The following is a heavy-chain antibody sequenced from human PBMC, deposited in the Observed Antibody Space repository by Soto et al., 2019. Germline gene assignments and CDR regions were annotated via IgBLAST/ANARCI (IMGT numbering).Heavy chain of an antibody. CDR1: GFTFSSYA. V-gene: IGHV3-23*01. J-gene: IGHJ4*02. Sequence: GGSLRLSCAASGFTFSSYAMSWVRQAPVNGLELVSAISGGFGSAYYADSVKGRFSICRGNSKNTRYLQINSLRAEYTALYYCVKIRYGELPNFDYWGQGTLVTVSS. D-gene: IGHD1-26*01. CDR3: VKIRYGELPNFDY. CDR2: ISGGFGSA.